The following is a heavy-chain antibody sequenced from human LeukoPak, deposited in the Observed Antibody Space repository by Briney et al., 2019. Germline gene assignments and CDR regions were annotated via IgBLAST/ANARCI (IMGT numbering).Heavy chain of an antibody. J-gene: IGHJ4*02. Sequence: PGGSLRLSCVASGFTFSNAWMSWVRQAPGKGLEWVGRIKSKADGGTADSAAPVKGRFTISRDDSRNTLYLQMNSLKTEDTAVYYCSTDLHPRSRYCDSSGCYRIHWGQGTLVTVSS. CDR1: GFTFSNAW. V-gene: IGHV3-15*01. D-gene: IGHD2-2*01. CDR3: STDLHPRSRYCDSSGCYRIH. CDR2: IKSKADGGTA.